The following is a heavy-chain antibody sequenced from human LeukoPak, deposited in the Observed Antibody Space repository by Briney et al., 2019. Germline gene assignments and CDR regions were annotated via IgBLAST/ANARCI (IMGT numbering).Heavy chain of an antibody. CDR1: GGSISSDY. V-gene: IGHV4-59*08. CDR2: IYYSGST. Sequence: PSETLSLTCTVSGGSISSDYWSWIRQPPGKGLEWIGCIYYSGSTNYNPSLKSRVTISVDTSKNHFSLKLNSVTAADTAVYYCARHGGSGWDWGQGTLVTVSS. CDR3: ARHGGSGWD. J-gene: IGHJ1*01. D-gene: IGHD6-19*01.